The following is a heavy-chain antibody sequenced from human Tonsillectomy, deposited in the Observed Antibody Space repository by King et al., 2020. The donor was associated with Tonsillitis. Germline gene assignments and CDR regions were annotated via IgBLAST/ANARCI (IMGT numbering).Heavy chain of an antibody. CDR3: AKSLVYGDERYRDYYYYGMDV. D-gene: IGHD4-17*01. CDR2: IRYDGTNK. J-gene: IGHJ6*02. Sequence: VQLVESGGGVVQPGGSLRLSCAASGFTFSNYGMHWVRQAPGKGLDWVSFIRYDGTNKYYADSVKGRFTISRDSSKNTVYLQMNSLRAADTAVYYCAKSLVYGDERYRDYYYYGMDVWGQGTTVTVSS. CDR1: GFTFSNYG. V-gene: IGHV3-30*02.